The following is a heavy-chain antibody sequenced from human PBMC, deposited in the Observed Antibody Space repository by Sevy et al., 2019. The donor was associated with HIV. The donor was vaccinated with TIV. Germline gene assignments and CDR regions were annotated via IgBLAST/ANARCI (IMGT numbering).Heavy chain of an antibody. CDR1: GFTFSGSA. Sequence: GGSLRLSCAVSGFTFSGSAMDWVRHTSGKGLEWLGRIRNQANNYTTTYAASVKGRFVISRDDSKNTAYLHMSNLKSEDTAVYYCTSGIVVVGTVYFDYWGRGTLVTVSS. V-gene: IGHV3-73*01. CDR3: TSGIVVVGTVYFDY. CDR2: IRNQANNYTT. J-gene: IGHJ4*02. D-gene: IGHD3-22*01.